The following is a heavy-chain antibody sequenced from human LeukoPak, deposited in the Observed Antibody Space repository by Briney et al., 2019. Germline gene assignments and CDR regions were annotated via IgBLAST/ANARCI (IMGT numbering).Heavy chain of an antibody. CDR3: ARDLVPAGDYYYYGMDV. CDR1: GGTFSSYA. V-gene: IGHV1-69*06. Sequence: GASVKVSCKASGGTFSSYALGSVRQAPGQGLEWMGGFIPIFGTANNAQRIQGRVTITADKSTSTAYMELSSLRSDDTAIYYCARDLVPAGDYYYYGMDVWGQGTTVTVSS. D-gene: IGHD2-2*01. J-gene: IGHJ6*02. CDR2: FIPIFGTA.